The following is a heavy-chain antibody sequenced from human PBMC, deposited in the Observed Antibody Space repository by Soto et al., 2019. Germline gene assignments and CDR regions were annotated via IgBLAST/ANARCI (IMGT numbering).Heavy chain of an antibody. D-gene: IGHD6-6*01. CDR3: ARGDFLSALHGMDV. V-gene: IGHV4-30-4*01. CDR1: GGSISSGDYY. Sequence: PSETLSLTCTVSGGSISSGDYYWSWIRQPPGKGLEWIGYIYYSGSTYYNPSLKSRVTISVDTSKNQFSLKLSSVTAAYTAVYYCARGDFLSALHGMDVWGQGTTVTVAS. J-gene: IGHJ6*02. CDR2: IYYSGST.